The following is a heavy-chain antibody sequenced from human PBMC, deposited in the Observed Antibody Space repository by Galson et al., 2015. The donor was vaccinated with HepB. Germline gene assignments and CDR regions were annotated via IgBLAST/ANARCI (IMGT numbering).Heavy chain of an antibody. V-gene: IGHV1-18*01. CDR1: GGTFSSYA. CDR3: AREGPTDDSSGYSDYYFDY. J-gene: IGHJ4*02. D-gene: IGHD3-22*01. Sequence: SVKVSCKASGGTFSSYAISWVRQAPGQGLEWMGWISAYNGNTNYAQKLQGRVTMTTDTSTSTAYMELRSLRSDDTAVYYCAREGPTDDSSGYSDYYFDYWVQGTLVTVSS. CDR2: ISAYNGNT.